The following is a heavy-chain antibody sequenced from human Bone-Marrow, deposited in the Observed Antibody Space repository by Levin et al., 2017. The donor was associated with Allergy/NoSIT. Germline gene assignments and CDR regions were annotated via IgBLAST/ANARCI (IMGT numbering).Heavy chain of an antibody. CDR3: ARDVVLFMIVVVIVVYYYYYGMDG. V-gene: IGHV3-66*03. J-gene: IGHJ6*02. CDR1: GFTVSSNY. D-gene: IGHD3-22*01. Sequence: GGSLRLSCAASGFTVSSNYMSWVRQAPGKGLEWVSVIYSCGSTYYADSVKGRFTISRDNSKNTLYLQMNSLRAEDTAVYYCARDVVLFMIVVVIVVYYYYYGMDGWGQGTTVTVSS. CDR2: IYSCGST.